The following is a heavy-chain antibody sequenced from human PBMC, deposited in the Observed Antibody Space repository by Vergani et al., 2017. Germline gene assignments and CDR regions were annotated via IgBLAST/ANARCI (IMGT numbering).Heavy chain of an antibody. J-gene: IGHJ4*02. D-gene: IGHD2-2*02. CDR2: IDPSDSYT. V-gene: IGHV5-10-1*03. CDR3: ARPAGYCSSTSCYIY. CDR1: GYSFTGYW. Sequence: EVQLVQSGAEVKKPGESLRISCKGSGYSFTGYWISWVRQMPGKGLEWMGRIDPSDSYTNYSPSFQGHVTISADKSISTAYLQWSSLKASDTAMYYCARPAGYCSSTSCYIYWGQGTLVTVSS.